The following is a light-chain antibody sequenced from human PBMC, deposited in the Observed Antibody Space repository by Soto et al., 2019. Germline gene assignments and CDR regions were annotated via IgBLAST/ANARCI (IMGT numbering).Light chain of an antibody. CDR2: GAS. CDR1: QSVSSN. V-gene: IGKV3-15*01. CDR3: QQYNNWPLT. Sequence: EIVMTQSPATLSVSPGERATLSCRASQSVSSNLAWYQQKPGQAPRLLIYGASSRATGIPARFSGSGSGTEFTHTISSLQSEDFVVYYCQQYNNWPLTFGGGTKVDIK. J-gene: IGKJ4*01.